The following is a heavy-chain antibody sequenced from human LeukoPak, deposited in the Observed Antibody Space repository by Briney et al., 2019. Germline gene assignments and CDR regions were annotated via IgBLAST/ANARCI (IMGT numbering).Heavy chain of an antibody. CDR2: INQDGSAE. D-gene: IGHD4-17*01. CDR1: GFTFSTYS. CDR3: VRLFGGVTTFDY. J-gene: IGHJ4*02. Sequence: SGGSLRLSCAASGFTFSTYSMSWVRQAPGKGLDWVASINQDGSAEYYVDSVRGRFTISRDNAKNSLYLQVNSLRVDDTAVYYCVRLFGGVTTFDYWGQGTLVTVPS. V-gene: IGHV3-7*01.